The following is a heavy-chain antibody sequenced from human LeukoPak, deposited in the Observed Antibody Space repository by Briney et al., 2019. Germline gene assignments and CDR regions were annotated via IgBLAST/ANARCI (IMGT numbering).Heavy chain of an antibody. CDR1: GYTFSNYT. CDR2: IGPYNGNP. Sequence: ASVTVSCKASGYTFSNYTITWVRQAPGQGLEWMAWIGPYNGNPNYAQKLQGRVTVTTDTSTGTTYMELRSLKSDDTAVYYCARDWTAAAGPMDVWGKGTTVTVSS. D-gene: IGHD6-13*01. J-gene: IGHJ6*03. CDR3: ARDWTAAAGPMDV. V-gene: IGHV1-18*01.